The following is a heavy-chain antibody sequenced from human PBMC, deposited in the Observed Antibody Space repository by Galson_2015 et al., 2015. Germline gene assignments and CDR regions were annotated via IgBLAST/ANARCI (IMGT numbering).Heavy chain of an antibody. Sequence: SLRLSCAASGFTFSSYEFNWVRQAPGKGLEWVSYITTSGRGIYYADSVKGRFTISRDNAENSLYLQMNSLRAEDTAVYYCARFSYNSGYYFDSWGQGTLVTVPS. V-gene: IGHV3-48*03. CDR1: GFTFSSYE. D-gene: IGHD6-19*01. J-gene: IGHJ4*02. CDR3: ARFSYNSGYYFDS. CDR2: ITTSGRGI.